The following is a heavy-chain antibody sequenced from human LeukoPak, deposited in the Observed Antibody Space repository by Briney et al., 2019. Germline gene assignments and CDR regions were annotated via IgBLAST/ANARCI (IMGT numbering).Heavy chain of an antibody. J-gene: IGHJ3*02. D-gene: IGHD3-10*02. V-gene: IGHV1-69*13. Sequence: GASVKVSCKASGGTFSSYAISWVRQAPGHRLEWMGGIIPIFGTANYAQKFQGRVTITADESTSTAYMELSSLRSEDTAVYYCARDLCSGICAFDIWGQGTMVTVSS. CDR3: ARDLCSGICAFDI. CDR1: GGTFSSYA. CDR2: IIPIFGTA.